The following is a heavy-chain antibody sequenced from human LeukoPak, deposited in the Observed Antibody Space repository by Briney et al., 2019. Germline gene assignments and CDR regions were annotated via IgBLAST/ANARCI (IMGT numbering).Heavy chain of an antibody. J-gene: IGHJ4*02. D-gene: IGHD5-18*01. CDR1: GFTFSNYA. CDR3: ARDQGYSYGTFDY. CDR2: ISYDGSNK. V-gene: IGHV3-30*04. Sequence: PGRSLRLSCAASGFTFSNYAMHWVRQAPGKGLEWVASISYDGSNKYYADSVKGRFTISRDNSKNTLYLQMNSLRAEDTAVYYCARDQGYSYGTFDYWGQGTLVTVSS.